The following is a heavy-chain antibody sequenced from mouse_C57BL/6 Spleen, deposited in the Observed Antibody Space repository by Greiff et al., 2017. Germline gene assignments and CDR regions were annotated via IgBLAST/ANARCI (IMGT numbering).Heavy chain of an antibody. V-gene: IGHV1-15*01. CDR2: IDPETGGT. CDR1: GYTFTDYE. J-gene: IGHJ2*01. D-gene: IGHD2-1*01. CDR3: TSAYGNEGYFDY. Sequence: QVQLKESGAELVRPGASVTLSCKASGYTFTDYEMHWVKQTPVHGLEWIGAIDPETGGTAYNQKFKGKAILTADKSSSTAYMELHSLTSEDSAVYYCTSAYGNEGYFDYWGQGTTLTVSS.